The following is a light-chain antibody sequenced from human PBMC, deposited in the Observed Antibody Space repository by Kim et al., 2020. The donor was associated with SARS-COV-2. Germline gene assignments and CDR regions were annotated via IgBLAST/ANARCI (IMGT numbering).Light chain of an antibody. CDR1: QSLVRSDGNTW. CDR3: MQCTHWPRT. J-gene: IGKJ4*01. V-gene: IGKV2-30*02. Sequence: DVVMTQSPLSLPVTLGKPASISCRSSQSLVRSDGNTWLSWFQQRPGQSPRRLIYKISNRDSGVPDRFSGSGSGTDFTLKISRVEAEDVGFYYCMQCTHWPRTFGGGTKVDIK. CDR2: KIS.